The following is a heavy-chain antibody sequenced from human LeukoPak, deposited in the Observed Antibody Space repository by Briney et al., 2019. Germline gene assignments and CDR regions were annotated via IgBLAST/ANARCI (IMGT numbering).Heavy chain of an antibody. CDR2: IYTTGTT. D-gene: IGHD6-6*01. V-gene: IGHV4-4*07. Sequence: SETLSLTCTVSDTSINTYYWSWIRKPAGKGLEWIGHIYTTGTTNYNPSLKSRVTMSIDTTKNQFALNLRSVTAADTAVYYCARRGGSSIDYWGQGTLVTVSS. CDR1: DTSINTYY. J-gene: IGHJ4*02. CDR3: ARRGGSSIDY.